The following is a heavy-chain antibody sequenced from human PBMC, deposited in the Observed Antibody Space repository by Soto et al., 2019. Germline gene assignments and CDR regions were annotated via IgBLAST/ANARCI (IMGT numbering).Heavy chain of an antibody. V-gene: IGHV4-39*01. Sequence: PSETLSLTCTVSGGSLSSSSYYWGWIRQPPGKGLEWIGSIYYSGSTYYNPSLKSRVTISVDTSKNQFSLKLSSVTAADTAVYYCARHGEGNYGSGSYYIAYYDYYYMDVWGKGTTVT. CDR3: ARHGEGNYGSGSYYIAYYDYYYMDV. J-gene: IGHJ6*03. CDR1: GGSLSSSSYY. CDR2: IYYSGST. D-gene: IGHD3-10*01.